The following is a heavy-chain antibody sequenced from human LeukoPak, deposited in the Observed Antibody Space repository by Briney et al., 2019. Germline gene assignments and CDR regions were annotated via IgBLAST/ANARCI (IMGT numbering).Heavy chain of an antibody. CDR2: IYSSGHT. CDR3: ARGGQWAETNWFDP. D-gene: IGHD1-26*01. CDR1: DGSISDYH. V-gene: IGHV4-59*01. Sequence: PSETLSLTCTVSDGSISDYHWVWIRQPPGKGLEWIGDIYSSGHTVYTPSLRGRVSMSIDASRNHFSLKVDSVTTADTAVYYCARGGQWAETNWFDPWGRGILVSVS. J-gene: IGHJ5*02.